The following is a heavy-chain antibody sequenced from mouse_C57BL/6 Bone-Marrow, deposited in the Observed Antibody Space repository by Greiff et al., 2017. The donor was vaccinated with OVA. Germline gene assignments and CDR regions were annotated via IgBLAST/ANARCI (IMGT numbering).Heavy chain of an antibody. CDR2: IYPSDSET. CDR3: ARGVGPSFDY. D-gene: IGHD4-1*01. V-gene: IGHV1-61*01. Sequence: QVQLQQPGAELVRPGSSVKLSCKASGYTFTSYWMDWVKQRPGQGLEWIGNIYPSDSETHYNQKFKDKATLTVDKSSSTAYMQLSSLTSEDSAVYYCARGVGPSFDYWGQGTTLTVSS. CDR1: GYTFTSYW. J-gene: IGHJ2*01.